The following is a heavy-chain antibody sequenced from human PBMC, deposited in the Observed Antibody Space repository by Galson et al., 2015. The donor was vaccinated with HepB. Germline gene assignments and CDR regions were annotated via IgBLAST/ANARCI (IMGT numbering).Heavy chain of an antibody. D-gene: IGHD1-26*01. CDR3: ATDVVGATQWDWFDP. J-gene: IGHJ5*02. CDR1: GYTLTELS. CDR2: FDPEDGET. Sequence: SVKASCKGSGYTLTELSMHWVRQAPGKGLEWMGGFDPEDGETIYAQKFQGRVTMTEDTSTDTAYMELSSLRSEDTAVYYCATDVVGATQWDWFDPWGQGTLVTVSS. V-gene: IGHV1-24*01.